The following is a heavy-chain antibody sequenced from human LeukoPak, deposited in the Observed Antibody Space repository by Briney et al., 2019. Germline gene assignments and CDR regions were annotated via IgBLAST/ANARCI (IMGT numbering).Heavy chain of an antibody. V-gene: IGHV3-66*01. CDR3: ARASFWFDYSGYYFDY. CDR2: IYSGGGT. CDR1: GFTVSSNY. D-gene: IGHD2-15*01. Sequence: GGSLRLSCAASGFTVSSNYMSWVRQAPGKGLEWVSVIYSGGGTYYADSVKGGFTISRDNSKNTVHLQMNSLRAEDTAVYYCARASFWFDYSGYYFDYWGQGTLVTVSS. J-gene: IGHJ4*02.